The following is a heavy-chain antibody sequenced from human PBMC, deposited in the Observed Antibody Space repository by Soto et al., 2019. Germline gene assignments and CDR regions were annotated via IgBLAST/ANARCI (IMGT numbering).Heavy chain of an antibody. J-gene: IGHJ3*01. Sequence: QVTLKESGPVLVKPTETLTLTCTVSGFSLSNARMGVSWIRQPPGKALEWLAHIFANDEESYNTSLRSKLTISRDTAKNQVVPTMTNMDPVDTATYYCARIGYYYDNAGDAFDLWGQGTRVTVSS. CDR3: ARIGYYYDNAGDAFDL. V-gene: IGHV2-26*01. CDR2: IFANDEE. D-gene: IGHD3-22*01. CDR1: GFSLSNARMG.